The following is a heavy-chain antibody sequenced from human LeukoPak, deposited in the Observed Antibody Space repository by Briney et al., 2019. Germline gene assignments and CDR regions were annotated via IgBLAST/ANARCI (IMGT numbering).Heavy chain of an antibody. Sequence: PGGSLRLSCEASGFTFKNAWMIWVRQAPGKGPEWVGRIKSTRDGGATEYAAPVKGRFTISRDDSKNTLYLQMNSLRAEDTAVYYCANLAPDWNDQAFDIWGQGTMVTVSS. CDR1: GFTFKNAW. CDR3: ANLAPDWNDQAFDI. CDR2: IKSTRDGGAT. J-gene: IGHJ3*02. V-gene: IGHV3-15*01. D-gene: IGHD1-1*01.